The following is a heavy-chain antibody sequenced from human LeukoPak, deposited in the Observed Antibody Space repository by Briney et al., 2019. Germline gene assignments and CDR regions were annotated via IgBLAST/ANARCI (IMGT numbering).Heavy chain of an antibody. Sequence: HPGGSLRLSCAASGFTFSSYSMNWVRQAPGKGLKWVSYITSSSSTIYYADSVKGRFTISRDNAKNSLYLQMNSLRVDDTAFYYCAKGGPSSTQAWWSFDFWGQGTLVTVSS. J-gene: IGHJ4*02. V-gene: IGHV3-48*01. CDR2: ITSSSSTI. D-gene: IGHD2-8*02. CDR3: AKGGPSSTQAWWSFDF. CDR1: GFTFSSYS.